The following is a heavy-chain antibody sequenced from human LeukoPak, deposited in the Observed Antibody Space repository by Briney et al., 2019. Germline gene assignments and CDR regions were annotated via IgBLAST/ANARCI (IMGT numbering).Heavy chain of an antibody. CDR2: IIPIFGTA. D-gene: IGHD6-13*01. CDR3: ARARPFAAAGINAGFDP. J-gene: IGHJ5*02. Sequence: GSSVKVSCKASGGTFSSYAISWVRQAPGQGLEWMGGIIPIFGTANYAQKFQGRVTITTDESTSTAYMELSSLRSEDTAVYYCARARPFAAAGINAGFDPWGQGTLVTVSS. CDR1: GGTFSSYA. V-gene: IGHV1-69*05.